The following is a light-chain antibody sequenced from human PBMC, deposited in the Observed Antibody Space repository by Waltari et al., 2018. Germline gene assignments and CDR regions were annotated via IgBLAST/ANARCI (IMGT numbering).Light chain of an antibody. V-gene: IGLV2-14*03. CDR3: SSYAGYSSVV. J-gene: IGLJ2*01. Sequence: QSALTQPASVSGSPGQSITISCTGTSSDVGGYNYVSWYQHHPGKAPKLIIYDVSRWPSGVSNPFSGSQSGNTASLTISGLQAEDDADYYFSSYAGYSSVVFGGGTKVTVL. CDR2: DVS. CDR1: SSDVGGYNY.